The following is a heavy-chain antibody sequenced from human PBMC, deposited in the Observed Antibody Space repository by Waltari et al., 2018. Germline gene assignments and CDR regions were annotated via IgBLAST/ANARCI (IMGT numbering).Heavy chain of an antibody. CDR1: GGTFSSYT. Sequence: QVQLVQSGAEVKKPGSSVKVSCKTSGGTFSSYTISWVRQAPGQGLEWMGGIIPILGIGNYAQRFQGRVTMTADKSTSTVYMELSSLRSEDTAVYYCARGPRYCSGDTCDRYYYMDVWGKGTTVTVSS. V-gene: IGHV1-69*10. D-gene: IGHD2-15*01. J-gene: IGHJ6*03. CDR3: ARGPRYCSGDTCDRYYYMDV. CDR2: IIPILGIG.